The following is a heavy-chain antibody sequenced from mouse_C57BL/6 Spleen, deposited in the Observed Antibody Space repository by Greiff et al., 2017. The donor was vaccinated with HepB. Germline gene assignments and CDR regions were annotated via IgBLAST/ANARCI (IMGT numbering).Heavy chain of an antibody. J-gene: IGHJ2*01. V-gene: IGHV1-54*01. CDR1: GYAFTNYL. Sequence: QVQLQQSGAELVRPGTSVKVSCKASGYAFTNYLIEWVKQRPGQGLEWIGVINPGSGGTNYNEKFKGKATLTADKSSSTAYMQLSSLTSEDSAVYFWARGEFGDYWGQGTTRTVSS. CDR2: INPGSGGT. CDR3: ARGEFGDY.